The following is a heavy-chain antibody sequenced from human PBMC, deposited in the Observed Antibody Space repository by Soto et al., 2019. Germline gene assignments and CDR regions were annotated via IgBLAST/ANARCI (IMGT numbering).Heavy chain of an antibody. CDR2: IYYSGST. D-gene: IGHD6-13*01. Sequence: PSETLSLTCTVSGGSVNIHNYYWSWIRQPPGKGLEWIGNIYYSGSTNYNPSLKSRVTISLDTSKNHFSLKVSSVTAADTAVYYCARELVHAGNSIDYWGQGTLVTVSS. V-gene: IGHV4-61*03. J-gene: IGHJ4*02. CDR1: GGSVNIHNYY. CDR3: ARELVHAGNSIDY.